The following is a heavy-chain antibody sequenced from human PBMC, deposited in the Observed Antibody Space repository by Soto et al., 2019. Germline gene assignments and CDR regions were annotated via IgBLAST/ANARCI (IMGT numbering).Heavy chain of an antibody. CDR2: ISYDGSNK. CDR3: ARERRFLDQIVGRLYYYGMDV. Sequence: QVQLVESGGGVVQPGRSLRLSCAASGFTFSSYAMHWVRQAPGKGLEWVAVISYDGSNKYYADSVKGRFTISRDSSKNTLYLQMNSLRAEDTAVYYCARERRFLDQIVGRLYYYGMDVWGQETTVTVSS. V-gene: IGHV3-30-3*01. J-gene: IGHJ6*02. CDR1: GFTFSSYA. D-gene: IGHD3-22*01.